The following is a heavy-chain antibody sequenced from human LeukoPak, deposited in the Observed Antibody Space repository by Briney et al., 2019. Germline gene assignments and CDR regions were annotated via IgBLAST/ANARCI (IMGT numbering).Heavy chain of an antibody. V-gene: IGHV3-30-3*01. CDR1: GFTFSSYA. J-gene: IGHJ4*02. CDR3: ARGPYYGSGEFDY. Sequence: GGSLRLSCAASGFTFSSYAMHWVRQAPGKGLEWVAVISYDGSNKYYADSVKGRFTISRDNAKNSLYLQMNSLRAEDTAVYYCARGPYYGSGEFDYWGQGTLVTVSS. D-gene: IGHD3-10*01. CDR2: ISYDGSNK.